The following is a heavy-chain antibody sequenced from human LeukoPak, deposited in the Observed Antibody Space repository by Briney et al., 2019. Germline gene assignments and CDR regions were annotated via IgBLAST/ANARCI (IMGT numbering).Heavy chain of an antibody. CDR3: TRDDGRVLDY. D-gene: IGHD1-26*01. J-gene: IGHJ4*02. CDR1: GFTFSSYW. Sequence: GGSLRLSCAASGFTFSSYWMSWVRQAPGKGLEWVGFIRSKAYGGTTEYAASVKGRFTISRDDSKSIAYLQMNSLKTEDTAVYYCTRDDGRVLDYWGQGTLVTVSS. V-gene: IGHV3-49*04. CDR2: IRSKAYGGTT.